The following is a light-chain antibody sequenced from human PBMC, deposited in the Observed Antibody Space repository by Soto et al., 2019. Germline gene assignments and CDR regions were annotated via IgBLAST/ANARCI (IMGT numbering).Light chain of an antibody. CDR2: DVS. J-gene: IGLJ2*01. CDR3: SSYTTSNTVL. CDR1: SSDVGGYNY. V-gene: IGLV2-14*01. Sequence: QSVLTQPASVSGSPGQSITISCTGTSSDVGGYNYVSWYQQHPGKAPKLTIYDVSNRPSGVSNRFSGSKSGNTASLTISGLQAEDEDDYYCSSYTTSNTVLFGGGTKLTVL.